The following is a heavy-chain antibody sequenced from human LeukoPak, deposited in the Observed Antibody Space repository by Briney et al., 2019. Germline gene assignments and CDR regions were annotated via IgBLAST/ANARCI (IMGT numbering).Heavy chain of an antibody. CDR2: IYPGDSDT. V-gene: IGHV5-51*01. CDR1: GYSFTSYW. CDR3: ARRGRDGYNDDAFDI. Sequence: GESLKISCKGSGYSFTSYWIGWVRQMPGKGLGGMGIIYPGDSDTRYSPSFQGQVTISADKSISTAYLQWSSLKASDTAMYYCARRGRDGYNDDAFDIWGQGTMVTVSS. D-gene: IGHD5-24*01. J-gene: IGHJ3*02.